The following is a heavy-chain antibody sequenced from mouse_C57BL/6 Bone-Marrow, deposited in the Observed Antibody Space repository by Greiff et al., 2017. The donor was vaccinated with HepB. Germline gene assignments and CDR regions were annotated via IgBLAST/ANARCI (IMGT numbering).Heavy chain of an antibody. CDR3: AKIHYGSSSWYFDV. V-gene: IGHV2-5*01. D-gene: IGHD1-1*01. J-gene: IGHJ1*03. Sequence: LQESGPGLVQPSQSLSITCTVSGFSLTSYGVHWVRQSPGKGLEWLGVIWRGGSTDYNAAFMSRLSITKDNSKSQVFFKMNSLQADDTAIYYCAKIHYGSSSWYFDVWGTGTTVTVSS. CDR2: IWRGGST. CDR1: GFSLTSYG.